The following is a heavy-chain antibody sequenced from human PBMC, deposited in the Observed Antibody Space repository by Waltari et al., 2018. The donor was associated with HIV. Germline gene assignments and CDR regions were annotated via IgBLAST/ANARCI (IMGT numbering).Heavy chain of an antibody. CDR2: IIPSLGIA. D-gene: IGHD3-22*01. V-gene: IGHV1-69*02. Sequence: QVQLVQSGAEVKKPGSSVKVSCKASGGTFSSYTISWVRQAPGKGLEWMGRIIPSLGIANDEQKFQGRVTITADKSTSTAYMELSSLRSEDTAVYYCASNDYDSSGSDWYFDLWGRGTLVTVSS. CDR3: ASNDYDSSGSDWYFDL. CDR1: GGTFSSYT. J-gene: IGHJ2*01.